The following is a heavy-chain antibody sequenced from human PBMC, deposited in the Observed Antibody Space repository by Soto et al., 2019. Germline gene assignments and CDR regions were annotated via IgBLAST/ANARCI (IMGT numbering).Heavy chain of an antibody. J-gene: IGHJ5*02. CDR2: INHSGST. V-gene: IGHV4-34*01. Sequence: SETLSLICAVYGGSFSGYYWSWIRQPPGKGLEWIGEINHSGSTNYNPSLKSRVTISVDTSKNQFSLKLSSVTAADTAVYYCARGLGDTVSFDPWGQGTLVTVSS. CDR3: ARGLGDTVSFDP. CDR1: GGSFSGYY. D-gene: IGHD5-18*01.